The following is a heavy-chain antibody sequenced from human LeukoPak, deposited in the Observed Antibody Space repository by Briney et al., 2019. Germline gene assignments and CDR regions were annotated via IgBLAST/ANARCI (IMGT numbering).Heavy chain of an antibody. J-gene: IGHJ4*02. CDR1: GFTFSSYE. CDR3: AKGRYWSSSFFDY. V-gene: IGHV3-21*04. Sequence: GGSLRLSCAASGFTFSSYEMNWVRQAPGKGLEWVSSITSSSHYIYYADSVRGRFTISRDNAKNSLYLLMNSLRAEDMALYYCAKGRYWSSSFFDYWGQGTLVTVSS. CDR2: ITSSSHYI. D-gene: IGHD6-6*01.